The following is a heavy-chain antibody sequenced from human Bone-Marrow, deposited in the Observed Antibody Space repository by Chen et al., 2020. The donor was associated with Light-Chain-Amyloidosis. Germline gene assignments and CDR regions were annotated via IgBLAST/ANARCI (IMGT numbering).Heavy chain of an antibody. J-gene: IGHJ6*03. CDR2: ISSSSSTI. D-gene: IGHD6-6*01. CDR1: GFTFSSYS. CDR3: AREAARRYYYYYMDV. Sequence: EVQLVESGGGLVQPGRSLRLSCAASGFTFSSYSMNWVRQAPGKGLEWVSYISSSSSTIYYADSVKGRFTISRDNAKNSLYLQMNSLRAEDTAVYYCAREAARRYYYYYMDVWGKGTTVTVSS. V-gene: IGHV3-48*01.